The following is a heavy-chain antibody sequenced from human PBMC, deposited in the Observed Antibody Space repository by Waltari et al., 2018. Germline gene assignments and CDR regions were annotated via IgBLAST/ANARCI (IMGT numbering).Heavy chain of an antibody. CDR2: INHSGIT. D-gene: IGHD1-26*01. Sequence: QVQLQQLGAGLLKPSETLSLTCAVYGVPFMDYYWRWIRQPPGKGLGWIGAINHSGITNYNPSLKSRVSMSIDTSKNQLSRKLRSVTAADTALSFCARSVVGAARPYKYCYMDVWGKGATVTVSS. V-gene: IGHV4-34*01. CDR1: GVPFMDYY. CDR3: ARSVVGAARPYKYCYMDV. J-gene: IGHJ6*03.